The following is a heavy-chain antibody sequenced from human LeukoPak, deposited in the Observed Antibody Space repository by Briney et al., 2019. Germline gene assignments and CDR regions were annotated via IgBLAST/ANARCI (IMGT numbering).Heavy chain of an antibody. CDR3: ARSPRYCSGGSCHYYFDY. V-gene: IGHV1-8*03. CDR2: MNPNSGNT. J-gene: IGHJ4*02. D-gene: IGHD2-15*01. Sequence: ASVKVSCKASGYTFTSYDTNWVRQATGQGLEWMGWMNPNSGNTGYAQKFQGRVTITRNTSISTAYMELSSLRSEDTAVYYCARSPRYCSGGSCHYYFDYWGQGTLVTVSS. CDR1: GYTFTSYD.